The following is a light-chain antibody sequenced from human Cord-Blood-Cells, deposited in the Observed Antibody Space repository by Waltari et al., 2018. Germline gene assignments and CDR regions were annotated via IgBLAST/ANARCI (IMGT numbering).Light chain of an antibody. CDR3: SSYTSSSTLV. CDR2: DVS. CDR1: SSDVGGYNY. Sequence: GTSSDVGGYNYVSWYQQHPGKAPKLMIYDVSKRPSGVSNRFSGSKSGNTASRTISGLKAEDEADYYCSSYTSSSTLVFGGGTKLTVL. V-gene: IGLV2-14*04. J-gene: IGLJ3*02.